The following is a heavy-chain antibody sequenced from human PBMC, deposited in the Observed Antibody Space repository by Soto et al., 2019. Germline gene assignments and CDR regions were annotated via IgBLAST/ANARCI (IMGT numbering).Heavy chain of an antibody. CDR3: ARTFHYYGYPHSAFDA. CDR2: IYYSGST. V-gene: IGHV4-31*03. J-gene: IGHJ3*01. D-gene: IGHD3-10*01. CDR1: GGSISSGGYY. Sequence: SETLSLTCTVSGGSISSGGYYWSWIRQHPGKGLEWIGYIYYSGSTYYNPSLKSRVTISVDTSKNQFSLKLSSVTAADTAVYYCARTFHYYGYPHSAFDAWGRGTMVTVSS.